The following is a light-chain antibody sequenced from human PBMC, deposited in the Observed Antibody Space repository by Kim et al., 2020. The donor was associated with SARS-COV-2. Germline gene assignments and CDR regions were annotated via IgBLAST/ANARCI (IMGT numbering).Light chain of an antibody. CDR1: QSVSSY. CDR3: QQRSNWPPIT. J-gene: IGKJ5*01. Sequence: AQRERAPLSCRASQSVSSYLTWYQQKPGQAPRLLIYDASNRATGIPARFSGSGSGTDFTLTISSLEPEDFAVYYCQQRSNWPPITFGQGTRLEIK. CDR2: DAS. V-gene: IGKV3-11*01.